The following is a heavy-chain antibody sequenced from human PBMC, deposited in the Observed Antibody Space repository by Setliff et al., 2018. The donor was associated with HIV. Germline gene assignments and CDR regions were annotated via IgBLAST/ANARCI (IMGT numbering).Heavy chain of an antibody. CDR1: GYTFTAYY. V-gene: IGHV1-2*06. D-gene: IGHD3-9*01. CDR3: TRTKILTGYYFSPTYCFDS. CDR2: IDPTTGDT. Sequence: ASVKVSCKASGYTFTAYYIHWVRQAPGQGLEWMGRIDPTTGDTRYTRRFQGRVTMTRDTSISSVYMELSGLTSDDTALYYCTRTKILTGYYFSPTYCFDSWGQGTLVTVSS. J-gene: IGHJ4*02.